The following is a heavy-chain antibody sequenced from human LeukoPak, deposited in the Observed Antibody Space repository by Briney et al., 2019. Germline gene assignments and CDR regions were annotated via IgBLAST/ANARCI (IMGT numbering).Heavy chain of an antibody. V-gene: IGHV3-7*01. Sequence: GGSLRLSCAASGFTISSYWMSWVRQAPGKGLEWVANIKQDGSEKYYVDSVKGRFTISRDNAKNSLYLQMNSLRAEDTAVYYCARESHSSGWYDYWGQGTLVTVSS. J-gene: IGHJ4*02. CDR1: GFTISSYW. CDR3: ARESHSSGWYDY. CDR2: IKQDGSEK. D-gene: IGHD6-19*01.